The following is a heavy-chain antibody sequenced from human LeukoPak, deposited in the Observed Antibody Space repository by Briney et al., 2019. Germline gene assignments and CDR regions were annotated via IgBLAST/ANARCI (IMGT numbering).Heavy chain of an antibody. V-gene: IGHV4-59*01. Sequence: SETLSLTCTVSGGSISSYYWSWIRQPPGKGLEWIGYIYYSGSTNYNPSLKSRVTISVDTSKNQFSLKLSSVTAADTAVYYCARGHYRYYYDSSGYQFDYWGQGTLVTVSS. CDR1: GGSISSYY. D-gene: IGHD3-22*01. J-gene: IGHJ4*02. CDR2: IYYSGST. CDR3: ARGHYRYYYDSSGYQFDY.